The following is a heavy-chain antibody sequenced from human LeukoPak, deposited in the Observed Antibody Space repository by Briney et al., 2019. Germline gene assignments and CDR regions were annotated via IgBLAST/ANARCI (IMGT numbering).Heavy chain of an antibody. CDR1: GGSVSSGSYY. J-gene: IGHJ6*02. CDR3: ARVGGGNYYYYGMDV. D-gene: IGHD2-15*01. V-gene: IGHV4-61*01. CDR2: IYYTGST. Sequence: PSETLSLTCTVSGGSVSSGSYYWSWIRQPPGKGLEWIGFIYYTGSTNYNPSLKSRVTISVYTSKSQFSLKLSSVTAADTAVYYCARVGGGNYYYYGMDVWGQGTTVSVSS.